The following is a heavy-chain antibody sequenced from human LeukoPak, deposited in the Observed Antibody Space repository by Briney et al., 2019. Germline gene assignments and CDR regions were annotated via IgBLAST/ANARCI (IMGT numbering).Heavy chain of an antibody. CDR3: ARWLHYYFDY. CDR1: GGTFSSYA. D-gene: IGHD5-24*01. J-gene: IGHJ4*02. Sequence: ASVKVSCKASGGTFSSYAISWVRQAPGQGLEWMGGIIPIFGTANYAQKLQGRVTMTTETSTSTAYMELRSLRSDDTAVYYCARWLHYYFDYWGQGTLVTVSS. V-gene: IGHV1-69*05. CDR2: IIPIFGTA.